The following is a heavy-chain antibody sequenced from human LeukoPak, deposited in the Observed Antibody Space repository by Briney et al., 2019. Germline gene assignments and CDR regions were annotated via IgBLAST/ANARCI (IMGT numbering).Heavy chain of an antibody. D-gene: IGHD2-8*02. CDR2: ISGSSRYT. J-gene: IGHJ4*02. CDR3: ARDSVLDY. Sequence: SGGSRRLSCVASGFTISDSYMSWIRQAPGKGLEWLSYISGSSRYTNYADSVKGRFTISRDNAKNSLYLQMNGLRDEDTAVYYCARDSVLDYWGQGTLVTVSS. V-gene: IGHV3-11*06. CDR1: GFTISDSY.